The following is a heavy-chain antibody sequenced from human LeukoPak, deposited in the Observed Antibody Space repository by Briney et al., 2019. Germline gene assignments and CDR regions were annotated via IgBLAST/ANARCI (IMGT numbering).Heavy chain of an antibody. D-gene: IGHD6-13*01. Sequence: GGSLRLSCAASGFTFSSYWMSWVRQAPGEGLEWVANIKQDGSEKYYVDSVKGRFTISRDNAKNSLFLQMNSLRAEDTAVYYCVRDLIAATDYWGQGTLVTVSS. J-gene: IGHJ4*02. V-gene: IGHV3-7*01. CDR3: VRDLIAATDY. CDR1: GFTFSSYW. CDR2: IKQDGSEK.